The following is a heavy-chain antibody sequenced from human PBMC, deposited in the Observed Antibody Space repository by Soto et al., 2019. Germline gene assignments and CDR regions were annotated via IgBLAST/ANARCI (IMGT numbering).Heavy chain of an antibody. V-gene: IGHV4-39*01. J-gene: IGHJ6*04. CDR2: IYYSGST. D-gene: IGHD2-2*01. CDR3: ARPGVVPAADGGMDV. Sequence: SETLSLTCTVSGGSISSSSYYWGWLRQPAGKGLEGIGRIYYSGSTYYNPSLKSRVTISVDTSKNKFSLKLSSVTAADTAVYYCARPGVVPAADGGMDVWGKGTTVTVSS. CDR1: GGSISSSSYY.